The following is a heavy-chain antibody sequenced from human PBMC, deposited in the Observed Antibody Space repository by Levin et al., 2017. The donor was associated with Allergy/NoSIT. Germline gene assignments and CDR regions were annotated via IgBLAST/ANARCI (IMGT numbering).Heavy chain of an antibody. CDR3: ARLVVVVPAAMRYYYYYGMDV. Sequence: PGGSLRLSCAVYGGSFSGYYWSWIRQPPGKGLEWIGEINHSGSTNYNPSLKSRVTISVDTSKNQFSLKLSSVTAADTAVYYCARLVVVVPAAMRYYYYYGMDVWGQGTTVTVSS. CDR2: INHSGST. D-gene: IGHD2-2*01. CDR1: GGSFSGYY. J-gene: IGHJ6*02. V-gene: IGHV4-34*01.